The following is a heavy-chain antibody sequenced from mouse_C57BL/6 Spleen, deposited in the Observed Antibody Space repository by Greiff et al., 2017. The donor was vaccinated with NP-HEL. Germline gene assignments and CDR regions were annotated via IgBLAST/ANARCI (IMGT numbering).Heavy chain of an antibody. CDR3: ARKHYGSSGDWYFDV. V-gene: IGHV2-2*01. D-gene: IGHD1-1*01. CDR1: GFSLTSYG. J-gene: IGHJ1*03. Sequence: VKLQQSGPGLVQPSQSLSITCTVSGFSLTSYGVHWVRQSPGKGLEWLGVIWSGGSTDCNAAFISRLSISKDNSKSQVFFKMNSLQADDTAIYYCARKHYGSSGDWYFDVWGTGTTVTVSS. CDR2: IWSGGST.